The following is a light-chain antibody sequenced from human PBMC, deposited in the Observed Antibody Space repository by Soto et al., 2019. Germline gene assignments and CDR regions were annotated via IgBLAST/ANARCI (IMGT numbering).Light chain of an antibody. J-gene: IGKJ1*01. Sequence: EIVMTQSPATLSVSPGERATLSCRASQSVSSNLAWYQQSLGQAPRLLIYGAYTRATGIPTRFSGSGSGTEFTLPISSRQSEDCEVYYCQQYNNWPPWTFRQGTKVE. V-gene: IGKV3-15*01. CDR1: QSVSSN. CDR2: GAY. CDR3: QQYNNWPPWT.